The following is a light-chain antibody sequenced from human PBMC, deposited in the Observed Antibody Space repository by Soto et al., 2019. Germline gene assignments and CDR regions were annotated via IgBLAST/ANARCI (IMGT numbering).Light chain of an antibody. J-gene: IGKJ1*01. CDR3: QQYNNWPPKT. CDR2: GAS. CDR1: QSFSSN. V-gene: IGKV3-15*01. Sequence: EIVMTKSPATLSVSPGERATLSCRASQSFSSNLSWYQQKPGQAPRLLIYGASTRAPGVPETFSGSGSGSEFTLTISSLQSEDSAIYYCQQYNNWPPKTFGQGTKVDIK.